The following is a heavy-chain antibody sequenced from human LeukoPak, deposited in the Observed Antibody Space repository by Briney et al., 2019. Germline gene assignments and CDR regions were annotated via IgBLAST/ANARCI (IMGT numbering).Heavy chain of an antibody. D-gene: IGHD1-14*01. CDR3: AKDEGGIGNRPLYYIDY. V-gene: IGHV3-30*18. Sequence: GGSLRLSCAASGFTFSSYGMHWVRQAPGKGLEWVAVISYDGSNKYYADSVKGRFTISRDNSKNTLYLQMNSLRAEDTAVYYCAKDEGGIGNRPLYYIDYWGQGTLVTVSS. CDR1: GFTFSSYG. CDR2: ISYDGSNK. J-gene: IGHJ4*02.